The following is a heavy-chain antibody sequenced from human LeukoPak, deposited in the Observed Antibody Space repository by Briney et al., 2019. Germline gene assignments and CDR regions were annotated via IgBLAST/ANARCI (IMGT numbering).Heavy chain of an antibody. CDR3: AKDTSLGYGYGPFDH. CDR2: ISYDGSNK. Sequence: SGGSLRLSCAASGFTFSNYGMHWVRQAPGKGLEWVAVISYDGSNKYYEDSVEGRLTISRDNSQNTLYLELNSLRPEDTAMFYCAKDTSLGYGYGPFDHWGQGTLVSVFS. CDR1: GFTFSNYG. V-gene: IGHV3-30*18. J-gene: IGHJ4*02. D-gene: IGHD5-18*01.